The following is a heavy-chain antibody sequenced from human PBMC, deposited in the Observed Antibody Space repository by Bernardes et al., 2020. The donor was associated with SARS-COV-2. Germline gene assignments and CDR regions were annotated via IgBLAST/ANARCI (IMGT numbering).Heavy chain of an antibody. V-gene: IGHV5-51*01. CDR3: ATLFCNTLCLVPHAFDL. J-gene: IGHJ3*01. Sequence: GESLKISCKGSGYSFSNSWIGWVRQMSGQGLEWMGIIYPGDSDTRYSPSFQGQVAISVDKSVSTAYLEWISLKASDTAMYYCATLFCNTLCLVPHAFDLWGQGTMVIVSS. D-gene: IGHD1-26*01. CDR2: IYPGDSDT. CDR1: GYSFSNSW.